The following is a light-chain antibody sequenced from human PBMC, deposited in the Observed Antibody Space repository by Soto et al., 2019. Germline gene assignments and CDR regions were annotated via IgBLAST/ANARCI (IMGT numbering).Light chain of an antibody. J-gene: IGKJ1*01. CDR3: QQYNNWPWT. V-gene: IGKV3-15*01. Sequence: EVVMTQSPATLSVSPRERVTLSCRASQSVRSNLAWYQQKPGQSPRLLIYGASTRATGIPARFSGSGSGTDFTLTISSLQSEDFEVYYCQQYNNWPWTFGQGTKVDIK. CDR2: GAS. CDR1: QSVRSN.